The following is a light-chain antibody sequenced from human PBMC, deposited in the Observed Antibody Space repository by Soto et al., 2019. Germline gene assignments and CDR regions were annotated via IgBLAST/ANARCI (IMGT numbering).Light chain of an antibody. J-gene: IGKJ1*01. V-gene: IGKV3-20*01. Sequence: EIVLTQSPATLSLSPGERATLSCRASQSVSSNLAWYQQKPGQAPRLLIYAASSRATGIPDRFSGSGSGTDFSLTISRLEAEDFAVYYCQQYGSSPRTFGQGTRWIS. CDR3: QQYGSSPRT. CDR1: QSVSSN. CDR2: AAS.